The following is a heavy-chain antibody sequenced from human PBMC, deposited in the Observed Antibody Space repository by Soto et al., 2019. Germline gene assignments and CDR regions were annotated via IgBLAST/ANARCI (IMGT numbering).Heavy chain of an antibody. CDR3: ARDGDPGYTFWSGPLGGGRFDP. J-gene: IGHJ5*02. D-gene: IGHD3-3*01. Sequence: QVQLVQSGAEVKKPGSSVNVSCKTSGGTFGNTAVTWVRQAPGQGLEWMGGSVPMFGTANYAQKFQGRVTITADESTNTAYMELRSLRSDDTAVYYCARDGDPGYTFWSGPLGGGRFDPWGQGTLVTVSS. CDR2: SVPMFGTA. V-gene: IGHV1-69*12. CDR1: GGTFGNTA.